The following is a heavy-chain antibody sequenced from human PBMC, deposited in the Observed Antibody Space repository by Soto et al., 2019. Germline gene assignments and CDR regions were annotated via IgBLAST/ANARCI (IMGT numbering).Heavy chain of an antibody. V-gene: IGHV3-72*01. Sequence: EVQLVESGGGLVPPGGSLRLSCAASGFTFSAHYMDWVRQAPGKGLEWVGRIKNKANSYTTEYAASVEGRFTISREDSQNSLYLQMNSLKTEDTAVYYCARVSLVGPSGGRYFDYWGQGSQVAVSS. CDR3: ARVSLVGPSGGRYFDY. CDR1: GFTFSAHY. CDR2: IKNKANSYTT. J-gene: IGHJ4*02. D-gene: IGHD1-26*01.